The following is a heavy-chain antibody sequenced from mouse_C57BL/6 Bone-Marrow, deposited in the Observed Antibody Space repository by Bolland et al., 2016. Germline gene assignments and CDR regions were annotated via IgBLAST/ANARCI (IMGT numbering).Heavy chain of an antibody. J-gene: IGHJ2*01. D-gene: IGHD3-2*02. CDR2: INPYNGGT. V-gene: IGHV1-19*01. Sequence: INPYNGGTSYNQKFKGKATLTVDKSSSTAYMELNSLTSEDSAVYYCARGAAQATFDYWGQGT. CDR3: ARGAAQATFDY.